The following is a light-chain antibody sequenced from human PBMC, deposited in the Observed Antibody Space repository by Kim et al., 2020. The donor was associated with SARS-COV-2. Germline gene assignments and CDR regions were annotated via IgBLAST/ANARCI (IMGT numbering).Light chain of an antibody. Sequence: GDRVTITCRASQTISTWLAWYQQKPGKAPKLLIYTASTLESGVPSRFSGNGSGTEFTLTISSLQPDDFATYYCQQHNTYPYTFGQGTKLEI. CDR2: TAS. J-gene: IGKJ2*01. CDR3: QQHNTYPYT. CDR1: QTISTW. V-gene: IGKV1-5*03.